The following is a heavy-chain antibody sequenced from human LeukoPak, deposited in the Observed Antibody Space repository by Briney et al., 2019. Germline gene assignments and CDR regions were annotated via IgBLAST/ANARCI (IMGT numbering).Heavy chain of an antibody. CDR2: ISGSGGST. CDR1: GFTFSSYA. CDR3: APLQGLDTPIDY. D-gene: IGHD4-11*01. V-gene: IGHV3-23*01. Sequence: GGSLRLSCAASGFTFSSYAMSWVRQAPGKGLEWVSAISGSGGSTYYADSVKGRFTISRDNSKNTLYLQMNSLRAEATAVYYCAPLQGLDTPIDYWGQGTLVTVSS. J-gene: IGHJ4*02.